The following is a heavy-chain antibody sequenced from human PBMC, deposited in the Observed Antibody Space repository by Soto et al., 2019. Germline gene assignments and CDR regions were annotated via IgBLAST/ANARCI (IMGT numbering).Heavy chain of an antibody. CDR1: GGSFSGYY. CDR3: ARGGRITILGVVSGRGWFDP. D-gene: IGHD3-3*01. J-gene: IGHJ5*02. Sequence: QVQLQQWGAGLLKPSETLSLTCAVYGGSFSGYYWSWIRQPPGKGLEWIGEINHSGSTNYNPSLKGRVPISVDTSKTQFSLKLGSVTAADTAVYYCARGGRITILGVVSGRGWFDPGGQGTLVTVSS. V-gene: IGHV4-34*01. CDR2: INHSGST.